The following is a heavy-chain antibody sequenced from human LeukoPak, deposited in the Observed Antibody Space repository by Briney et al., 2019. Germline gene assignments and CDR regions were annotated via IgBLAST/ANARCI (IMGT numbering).Heavy chain of an antibody. Sequence: GGSLRLSCAASGFTFSNYNMNWVRQAPGKGLEWVSSITTSSTYIHYADSVKGRFTISRDNAKNSLYLQMNSLRAEDTAVYFCARDPYSGSYGPYYYYFMDVWGKGTTVTISS. CDR1: GFTFSNYN. CDR3: ARDPYSGSYGPYYYYFMDV. V-gene: IGHV3-21*01. CDR2: ITTSSTYI. J-gene: IGHJ6*03. D-gene: IGHD1-26*01.